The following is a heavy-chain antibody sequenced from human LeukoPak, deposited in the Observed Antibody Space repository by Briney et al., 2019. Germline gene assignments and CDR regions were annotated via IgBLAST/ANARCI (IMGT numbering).Heavy chain of an antibody. CDR2: ISGSSTST. CDR3: AVGSYYFDY. D-gene: IGHD3-10*01. CDR1: GFTFTTYA. V-gene: IGHV3-23*01. J-gene: IGHJ4*02. Sequence: GGSLRLSCAASGFTFTTYAMNWVRQAPEKGLEWVSGISGSSTSTYYADSVKGRFTISRDNSKNTLYVQMNSLRAEDTAIYYCAVGSYYFDYWGQGTLVTVSS.